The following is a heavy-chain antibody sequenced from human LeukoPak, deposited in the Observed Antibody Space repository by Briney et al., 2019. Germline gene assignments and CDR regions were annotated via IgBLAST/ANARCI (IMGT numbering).Heavy chain of an antibody. D-gene: IGHD6-19*01. CDR1: GYTFTSYD. Sequence: ASVKVSCKASGYTFTSYDINWVRQATGQGLEWMGWVNPNSGNTGYAQKFQGRVTMTRNTSISTAYMELSSLRSEDTAVYYCARVSGGSSGWYYFDYWGQGTLVTVSS. CDR3: ARVSGGSSGWYYFDY. CDR2: VNPNSGNT. J-gene: IGHJ4*02. V-gene: IGHV1-8*01.